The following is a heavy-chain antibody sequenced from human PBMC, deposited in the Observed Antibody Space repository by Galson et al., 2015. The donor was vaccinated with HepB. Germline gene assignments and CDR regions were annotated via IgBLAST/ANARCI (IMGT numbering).Heavy chain of an antibody. V-gene: IGHV3-23*01. CDR1: GFTFNTYA. Sequence: SLRLSCAASGFTFNTYALSWVRQAPGGGLEWVSGVSATGASTYYADSVKGRFTISRDNSRNMLYLQMSSLRAEDTALYYCAKRHCSAGNCQGDQYAMDVRGQGTTVTVSS. CDR3: AKRHCSAGNCQGDQYAMDV. D-gene: IGHD4-23*01. J-gene: IGHJ6*02. CDR2: VSATGAST.